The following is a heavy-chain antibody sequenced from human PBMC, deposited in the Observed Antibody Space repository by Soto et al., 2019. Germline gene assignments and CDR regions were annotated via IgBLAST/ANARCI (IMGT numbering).Heavy chain of an antibody. J-gene: IGHJ6*02. CDR2: INHSGST. V-gene: IGHV4-34*01. D-gene: IGHD6-13*01. Sequence: QVQLQQWGAVLLKPSETLSLTCAVYGGSFSGYYWSWIRQPPGKGLEWSGEINHSGSTNYNPSLKSRVTISVDTSKNQFSLKLSSVTAADTAVYYCASSSSWYRIYYYYGMDVWGQGTTVTVSS. CDR1: GGSFSGYY. CDR3: ASSSSWYRIYYYYGMDV.